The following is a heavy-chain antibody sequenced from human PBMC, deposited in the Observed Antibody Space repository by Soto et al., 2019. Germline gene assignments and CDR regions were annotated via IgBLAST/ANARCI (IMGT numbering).Heavy chain of an antibody. V-gene: IGHV3-30*18. D-gene: IGHD3-22*01. CDR3: ANGDSSGFEYFQS. J-gene: IGHJ1*01. CDR1: GFTFSSHG. CDR2: VSFDGTNK. Sequence: QVQLVESGGGVVKPGMTLRLSCTASGFTFSSHGMHWVRQAHGKGLEWVAVVSFDGTNKNYADYVRGRLTISRDNSKNTLYLHMSSLRAEDTAVYYCANGDSSGFEYFQSWGQGTLVTVSS.